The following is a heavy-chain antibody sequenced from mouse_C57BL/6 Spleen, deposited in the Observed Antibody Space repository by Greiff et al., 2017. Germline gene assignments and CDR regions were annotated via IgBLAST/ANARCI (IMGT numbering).Heavy chain of an antibody. CDR3: ARSYYYGSSNWYFDV. CDR2: IYPGDGDT. V-gene: IGHV1-80*01. Sequence: QVQLQQSGAELVKPGASVKISCKASGYAFSSYWMNWVKQRPGKGLEWIGQIYPGDGDTNYNGKFKGKATLTADKSSSTAYMQLSSLTSEDSAVXFCARSYYYGSSNWYFDVWGTGTTVTVSS. J-gene: IGHJ1*03. CDR1: GYAFSSYW. D-gene: IGHD1-1*01.